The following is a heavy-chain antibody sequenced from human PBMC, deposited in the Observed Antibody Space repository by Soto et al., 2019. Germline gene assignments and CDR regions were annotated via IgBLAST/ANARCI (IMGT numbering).Heavy chain of an antibody. Sequence: SETLSLTCTVSGGSISSGGYYWTWIRQHPGKGLEWIGEIIHSGTTNYNPSLKSRVSISVDTSKNQFSLRLSSVTAADTAVYYCASQRPTVTTFDYWGQGTLVTVSS. CDR1: GGSISSGGYY. D-gene: IGHD4-17*01. V-gene: IGHV4-61*08. CDR3: ASQRPTVTTFDY. J-gene: IGHJ4*02. CDR2: IIHSGTT.